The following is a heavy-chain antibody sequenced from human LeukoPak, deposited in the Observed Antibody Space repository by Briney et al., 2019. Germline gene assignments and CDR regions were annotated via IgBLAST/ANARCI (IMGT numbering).Heavy chain of an antibody. V-gene: IGHV4-39*01. J-gene: IGHJ5*02. CDR3: ARSMLGYCSSTSCYALVRFDP. CDR1: GGSISSSSYY. D-gene: IGHD2-2*01. CDR2: IYYSGST. Sequence: SETLSLTCTVSGGSISSSSYYWGWIRQPPGKGLEWIGSIYYSGSTYYNPSLTSRVTISVDTSKNQFSLKRSSVTAADTAVYYCARSMLGYCSSTSCYALVRFDPWGQGTLVTVSS.